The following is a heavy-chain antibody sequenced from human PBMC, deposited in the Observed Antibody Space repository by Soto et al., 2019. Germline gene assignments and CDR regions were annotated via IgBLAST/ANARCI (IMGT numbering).Heavy chain of an antibody. V-gene: IGHV4-39*01. CDR2: INYIGTS. J-gene: IGHJ4*02. CDR3: ARHEGPNPGGVIIF. D-gene: IGHD3-16*01. Sequence: SETLSLTCTVSDDSISGSSYFWGWIRQSPGKTLEWIGSINYIGTSYSSPSLNSRVTISIDTSKKQFSLHLNFVTAADTAVYYCARHEGPNPGGVIIFWGLGTLVTVSS. CDR1: DDSISGSSYF.